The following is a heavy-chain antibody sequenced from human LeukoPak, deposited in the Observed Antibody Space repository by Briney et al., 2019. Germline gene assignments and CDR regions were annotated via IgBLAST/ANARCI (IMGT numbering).Heavy chain of an antibody. V-gene: IGHV3-66*01. D-gene: IGHD2/OR15-2a*01. CDR1: GFTVSSNY. CDR3: AREGDPYFHFDY. J-gene: IGHJ4*02. Sequence: AGGSLRLSCAASGFTVSSNYMSWVRQAPGKGLEWVSVIYSGGSTYYADSVKGRFTISRDNSKNTLYLQMNSLRAEDTAVYYCAREGDPYFHFDYWGQGTLVTVSS. CDR2: IYSGGST.